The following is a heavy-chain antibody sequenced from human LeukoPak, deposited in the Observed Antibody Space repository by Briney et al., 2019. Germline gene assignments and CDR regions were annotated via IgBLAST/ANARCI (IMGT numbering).Heavy chain of an antibody. CDR3: ARASIGDNVDY. CDR2: INQDGSGK. Sequence: PGGSLRLSCAASGFTFSSSWMNWVRQAPGKGLEWVANINQDGSGKYYVDSVKGRFPISRDNAKNSLYLQMNSLRAEDTAVYYCARASIGDNVDYWGQGTLVTVSS. D-gene: IGHD2-21*01. CDR1: GFTFSSSW. J-gene: IGHJ4*02. V-gene: IGHV3-7*04.